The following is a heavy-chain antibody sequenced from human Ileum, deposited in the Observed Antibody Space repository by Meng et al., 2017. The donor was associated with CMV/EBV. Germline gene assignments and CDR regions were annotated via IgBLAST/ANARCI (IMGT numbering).Heavy chain of an antibody. Sequence: ASVKVSCKASGYTFTSYGISWVRQAPGQGLEWMGWISAYNGNTNYAQKLQGRVTMTTDTSTSTAYMELRSLRSDDTAVYYCARERGATGRREAFDYWGQGTLVTVSS. CDR1: GYTFTSYG. V-gene: IGHV1-18*01. D-gene: IGHD4/OR15-4a*01. CDR3: ARERGATGRREAFDY. CDR2: ISAYNGNT. J-gene: IGHJ4*02.